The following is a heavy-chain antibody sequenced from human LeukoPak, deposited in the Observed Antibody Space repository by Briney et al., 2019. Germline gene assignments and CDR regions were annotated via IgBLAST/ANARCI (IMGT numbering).Heavy chain of an antibody. Sequence: GGSLRLSCAVSGFTFSSYAMSWVRQAPGKGLDWVSAVSGSGGYTDYADSVKGQFTVSRDNSKNTLYLQMNSLRAEDTAVYYCAKAGSGWINPYYYMDVWGKGTTVTVSS. D-gene: IGHD3-3*01. J-gene: IGHJ6*03. V-gene: IGHV3-23*01. CDR1: GFTFSSYA. CDR3: AKAGSGWINPYYYMDV. CDR2: VSGSGGYT.